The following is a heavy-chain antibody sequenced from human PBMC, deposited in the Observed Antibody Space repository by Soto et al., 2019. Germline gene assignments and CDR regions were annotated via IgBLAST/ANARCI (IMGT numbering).Heavy chain of an antibody. CDR2: VNPILSMS. Sequence: QVQLVQSGAEVKKPGSSVKVSCKASGDTFSFYTINWVQQAPGLGLEWMGRVNPILSMSNYAQKFQGRVTMTADKSTSTAYMELRSLRSEDTAFYYCATSYGSGYRAFDYWGQGALVTVSS. V-gene: IGHV1-69*02. CDR1: GDTFSFYT. D-gene: IGHD3-10*01. J-gene: IGHJ4*02. CDR3: ATSYGSGYRAFDY.